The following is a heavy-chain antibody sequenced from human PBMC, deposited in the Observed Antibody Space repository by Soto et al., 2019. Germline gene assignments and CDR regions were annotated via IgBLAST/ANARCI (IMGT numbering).Heavy chain of an antibody. CDR2: IYYSGSK. CDR3: ARDVPPGRGSPNFYYYGMDV. Sequence: QVQLQESGPGLVKLSQTLSLTCTVSGGPISGGDYYCTWIRQHPGKGTEWLGRIYYSGSKYYNPPLESRVTISVDTSKDQFSLKLSSVTAADTAVYYCARDVPPGRGSPNFYYYGMDVWGQGTTVTVSS. CDR1: GGPISGGDYY. V-gene: IGHV4-31*03. D-gene: IGHD3-10*01. J-gene: IGHJ6*02.